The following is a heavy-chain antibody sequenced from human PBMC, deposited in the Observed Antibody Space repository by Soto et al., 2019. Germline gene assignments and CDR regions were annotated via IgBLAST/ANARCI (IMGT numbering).Heavy chain of an antibody. CDR1: GGTFSSYA. D-gene: IGHD6-13*01. Sequence: ASVKVSCKASGGTFSSYAISWVRQAPGQGLEWMGGITPIFGTANYAQKFQGRVTITADESTSTAYMELSSLRSEDTAVYYCARGGDGSSWQFDPWGQGTLVTVSS. CDR2: ITPIFGTA. J-gene: IGHJ5*02. CDR3: ARGGDGSSWQFDP. V-gene: IGHV1-69*13.